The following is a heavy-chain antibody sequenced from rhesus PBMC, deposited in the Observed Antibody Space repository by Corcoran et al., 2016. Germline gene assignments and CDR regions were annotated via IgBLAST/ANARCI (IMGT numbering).Heavy chain of an antibody. D-gene: IGHD1-20*01. V-gene: IGHV4-169*02. CDR2: IYGSGSST. Sequence: QLQLQESGPGLVKPSETLSVTCAVSGGSISSSYWSWIRQAPGKGLEWIGYIYGSGSSTNYNPSLKSRVTLSVDTSKNQLCRKLSSVTAADTAVYYCASDPAGTNLDYWGQGVLVTVSS. CDR1: GGSISSSY. CDR3: ASDPAGTNLDY. J-gene: IGHJ4*01.